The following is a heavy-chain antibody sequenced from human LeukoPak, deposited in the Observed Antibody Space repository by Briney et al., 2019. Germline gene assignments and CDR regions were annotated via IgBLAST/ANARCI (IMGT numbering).Heavy chain of an antibody. CDR3: ARLATEYCSSTSCYRFLVGGHYYYYMDV. D-gene: IGHD2-2*01. V-gene: IGHV3-66*04. CDR1: GFTVSSNY. CDR2: IYSGGST. J-gene: IGHJ6*03. Sequence: GGSLRLSCAASGFTVSSNYMSWVRQAPGKGLEWVSVIYSGGSTYYADSVKGRFTISRDNSKNTLYLQMNSLRAEDTAVYYCARLATEYCSSTSCYRFLVGGHYYYYMDVWGKGTTVTISS.